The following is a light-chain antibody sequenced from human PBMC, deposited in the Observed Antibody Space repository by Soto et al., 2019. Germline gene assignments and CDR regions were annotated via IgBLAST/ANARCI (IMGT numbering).Light chain of an antibody. V-gene: IGLV2-14*01. CDR3: NSYTTSSTLV. CDR2: EVT. CDR1: SRDVGGYSY. J-gene: IGLJ3*02. Sequence: QSALTQPASVSGSPGQSITISCTGTSRDVGGYSYVSWYQQHPGKAPKLIIYEVTNRPSGVSNRFSGSKSGNTASLTTSGLQAEDEADYYCNSYTTSSTLVFGGGTKVTVL.